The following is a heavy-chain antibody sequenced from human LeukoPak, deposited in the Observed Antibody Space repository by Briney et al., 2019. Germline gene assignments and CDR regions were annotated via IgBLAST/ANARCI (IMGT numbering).Heavy chain of an antibody. D-gene: IGHD2-15*01. CDR3: ARQEYYSGGSCYTWFDP. Sequence: GESLKISCKGSGYSINNYWIGWVRQMPGKGLEWMGIIYPADSDIRYSPSFQGQVTISADKPISTAYLQWSSLKASDTAMYYCARQEYYSGGSCYTWFDPWGQGTLVTVSS. V-gene: IGHV5-51*01. J-gene: IGHJ5*02. CDR2: IYPADSDI. CDR1: GYSINNYW.